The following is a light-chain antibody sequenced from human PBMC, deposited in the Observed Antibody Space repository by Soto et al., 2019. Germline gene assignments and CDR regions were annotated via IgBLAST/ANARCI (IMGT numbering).Light chain of an antibody. CDR2: DAS. V-gene: IGKV1-5*01. CDR1: QSIRKW. Sequence: IQMTQSPSSMSTSVGHTITITCRASQSIRKWLAWYQQKQGKVPKILIYDASTLASGVPSRFSGSGSGTEFTITISSLQNDDFASFYCQESNSSTWTFGQGTKVDIK. CDR3: QESNSSTWT. J-gene: IGKJ1*01.